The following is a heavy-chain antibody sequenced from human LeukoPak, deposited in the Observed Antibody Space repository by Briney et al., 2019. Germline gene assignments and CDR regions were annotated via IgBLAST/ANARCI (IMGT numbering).Heavy chain of an antibody. D-gene: IGHD6-19*01. CDR3: AKASGWQAFDY. V-gene: IGHV3-9*01. Sequence: GRSLRLSCAASGFTFDDYAMHWVRQAPGKGLEWVSGISWNSGSIGYADSVKGRFTISRDNAKNSLYLQMNSLRAEDTALYYCAKASGWQAFDYWGQGTLVTVSP. CDR1: GFTFDDYA. CDR2: ISWNSGSI. J-gene: IGHJ4*02.